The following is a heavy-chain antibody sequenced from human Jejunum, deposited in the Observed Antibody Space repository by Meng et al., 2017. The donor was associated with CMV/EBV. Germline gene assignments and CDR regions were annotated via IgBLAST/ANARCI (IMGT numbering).Heavy chain of an antibody. Sequence: VQLLESGGGLVQPGGSLRPACAASGFTFSDNVMTWVRQAPGKGLEWVSTITESGDTTSYADSLKGRFTISRDNSKNTLYLQMNGLRADDTAIYYCAKEWGAQLLPDYWGQGTLVTVSS. D-gene: IGHD4-23*01. CDR2: ITESGDTT. CDR3: AKEWGAQLLPDY. J-gene: IGHJ4*02. CDR1: GFTFSDNV. V-gene: IGHV3-23*01.